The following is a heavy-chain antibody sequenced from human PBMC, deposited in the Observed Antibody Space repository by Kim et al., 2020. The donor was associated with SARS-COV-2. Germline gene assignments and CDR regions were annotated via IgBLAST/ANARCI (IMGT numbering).Heavy chain of an antibody. Sequence: SETLSLTCTVSGGSISSYYWSWIRQPPGKGLEWIGYIYYSGSTNYNPSLKSRVTISVDTSKNQFSLQLSSVTAADTAVYYCAGVVPVGRWFDPWGQGTLVTVSS. D-gene: IGHD2-2*01. CDR1: GGSISSYY. J-gene: IGHJ5*02. CDR2: IYYSGST. CDR3: AGVVPVGRWFDP. V-gene: IGHV4-59*01.